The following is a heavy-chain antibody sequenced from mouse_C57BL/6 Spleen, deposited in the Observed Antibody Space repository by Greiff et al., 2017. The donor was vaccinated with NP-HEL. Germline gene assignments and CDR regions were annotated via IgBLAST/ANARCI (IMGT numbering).Heavy chain of an antibody. CDR2: INPNYGTT. CDR1: GYSFTDYN. J-gene: IGHJ4*01. D-gene: IGHD1-1*01. CDR3: APNYYGSSPYHY. V-gene: IGHV1-39*01. Sequence: EVQLQESGPELVKPGASVKISCKASGYSFTDYNMNWVKQSNGKSLEWIGVINPNYGTTSYNQKFKGKATLSVDQSSSTAYMQLNSLTSEDSAVYYCAPNYYGSSPYHYWGQGTSVTVSS.